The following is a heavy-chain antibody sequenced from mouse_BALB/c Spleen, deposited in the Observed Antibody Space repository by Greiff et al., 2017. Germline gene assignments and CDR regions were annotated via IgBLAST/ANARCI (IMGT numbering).Heavy chain of an antibody. D-gene: IGHD2-14*01. CDR1: GFTFSDYG. J-gene: IGHJ4*01. Sequence: EVQRVESGGGLVQPGGSRKLSCAASGFTFSDYGMAWVRQAPGKGPEWVAFISNLAYSIYYADTVTGRFTISRENAKNTLYLEMSSLRSEDTAMYYCAMYRDYAMDYWGQGTSVTVSS. CDR3: AMYRDYAMDY. CDR2: ISNLAYSI. V-gene: IGHV5-15*02.